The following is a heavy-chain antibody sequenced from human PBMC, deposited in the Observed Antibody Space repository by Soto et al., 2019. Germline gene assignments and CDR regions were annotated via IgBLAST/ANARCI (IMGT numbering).Heavy chain of an antibody. J-gene: IGHJ5*02. D-gene: IGHD3-22*01. V-gene: IGHV4-59*01. CDR2: IYYSGST. CDR1: GGSISSYY. CDR3: ARARDYYDSSGYYPTRDWLDP. Sequence: SETLSLTCTVSGGSISSYYWSWIRQPPGKGLEWIGYIYYSGSTNYNPSLKSRVTISVDTSKNQFSLKLSSVTAADTAVYYCARARDYYDSSGYYPTRDWLDPWGQGTLVTVSS.